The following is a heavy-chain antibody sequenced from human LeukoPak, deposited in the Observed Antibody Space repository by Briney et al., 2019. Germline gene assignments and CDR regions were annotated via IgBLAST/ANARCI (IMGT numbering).Heavy chain of an antibody. D-gene: IGHD6-19*01. Sequence: SVKVSCKASGGTFSSYAISWVRQAPGQGLEWMGGIIPIFGTANYAQKFQGRVTITADESTSTAYMELSSLRSEDTAVYYCARILDSAWGELGYWGQGTLVTVSS. V-gene: IGHV1-69*13. CDR1: GGTFSSYA. CDR2: IIPIFGTA. J-gene: IGHJ4*02. CDR3: ARILDSAWGELGY.